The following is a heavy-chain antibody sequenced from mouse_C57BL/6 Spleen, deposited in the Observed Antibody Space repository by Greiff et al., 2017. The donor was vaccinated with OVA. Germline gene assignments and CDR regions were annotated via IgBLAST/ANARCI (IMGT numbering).Heavy chain of an antibody. J-gene: IGHJ2*01. V-gene: IGHV5-4*03. CDR3: ARAAYGYYGYSFDY. D-gene: IGHD2-3*01. CDR2: ISDGGSYT. CDR1: GFTFSSYA. Sequence: EVKLVESGGGLVKPGGSLKLSCAASGFTFSSYAMSWVRQTPEKRLEWVATISDGGSYTYYPDNVKGRFTISRDNAKNNLYLQMSNLKSEDTAMYYCARAAYGYYGYSFDYWGQGTTLTVSS.